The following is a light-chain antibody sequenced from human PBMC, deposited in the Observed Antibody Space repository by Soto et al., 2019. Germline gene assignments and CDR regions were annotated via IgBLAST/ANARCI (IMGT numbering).Light chain of an antibody. J-gene: IGKJ1*01. CDR1: QSVSVN. V-gene: IGKV3-15*01. CDR2: GAS. Sequence: EIVMTQSPATLSVSPGEGATLSCRASQSVSVNLAWYQQKPGQAPRLLIYGASTRATGVPARFSGSGSGTDFPLTIRSLQSEDVAVYFCQQYDIWPPWTFGQGTNVEIK. CDR3: QQYDIWPPWT.